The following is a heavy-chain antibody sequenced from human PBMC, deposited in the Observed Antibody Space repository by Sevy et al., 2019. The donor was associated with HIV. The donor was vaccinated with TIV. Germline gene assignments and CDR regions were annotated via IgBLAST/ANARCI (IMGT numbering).Heavy chain of an antibody. D-gene: IGHD3-10*01. CDR1: GYSFTSYW. CDR3: ARHQAPMDRGVIPTGFDP. Sequence: GQSLKISCKGSGYSFTSYWIGWVRQMPGKGLEWMGIIYPGDSDTRYSPSFQGQVTISADKSISTAYLQWSSLKASDTAMHYCARHQAPMDRGVIPTGFDPWGQGTLVTVSS. V-gene: IGHV5-51*01. CDR2: IYPGDSDT. J-gene: IGHJ5*02.